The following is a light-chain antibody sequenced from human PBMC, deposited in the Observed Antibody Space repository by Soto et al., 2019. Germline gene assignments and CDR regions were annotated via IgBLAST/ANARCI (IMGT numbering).Light chain of an antibody. CDR1: GSDVGNYVF. Sequence: QSALTQPASVSGSPGQSITISCTGTGSDVGNYVFVSWYQQYPGKAPKLIIFEVSNRPSGVSDRFSGSKSGSTASLSISGPQSEDEADYYCVSYTSTSTLVFGTGTKVTVL. CDR2: EVS. V-gene: IGLV2-14*01. J-gene: IGLJ1*01. CDR3: VSYTSTSTLV.